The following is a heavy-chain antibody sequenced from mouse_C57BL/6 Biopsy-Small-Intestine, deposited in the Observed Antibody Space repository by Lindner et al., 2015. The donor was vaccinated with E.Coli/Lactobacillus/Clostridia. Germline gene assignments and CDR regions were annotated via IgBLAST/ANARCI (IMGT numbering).Heavy chain of an antibody. D-gene: IGHD2-3*01. CDR1: GSSFTDFN. Sequence: VQLQESGPELVKPGASVKMTCKASGSSFTDFNMNWVKQSNGESLEWIGIINPNYGTTSYNQKFKGKATLTVDQSSSTAYMQLNSLTSEDSAVYYCAREGYYRFAYWGQGTLVTVSA. CDR3: AREGYYRFAY. CDR2: INPNYGTT. V-gene: IGHV1-39*01. J-gene: IGHJ3*01.